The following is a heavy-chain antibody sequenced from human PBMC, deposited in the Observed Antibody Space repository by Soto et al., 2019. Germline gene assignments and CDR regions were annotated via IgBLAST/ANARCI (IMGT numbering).Heavy chain of an antibody. V-gene: IGHV3-33*01. Sequence: SLRLSCAASGFTFSSYGMHWVRQAPGKGLEWVAVIWYDGSNKYYADSVKGRFTISRDNSKNTLYLQMNSLRAEDTAVYYCTSSWYSDAFDIWGQGTMVTVSS. CDR1: GFTFSSYG. CDR2: IWYDGSNK. D-gene: IGHD6-13*01. J-gene: IGHJ3*02. CDR3: TSSWYSDAFDI.